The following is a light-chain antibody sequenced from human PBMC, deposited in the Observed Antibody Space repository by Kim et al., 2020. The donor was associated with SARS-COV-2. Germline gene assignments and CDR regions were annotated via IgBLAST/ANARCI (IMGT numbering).Light chain of an antibody. CDR3: SSYTGTNFL. Sequence: QFALTQPPSVSGSPGQSVTIPCTGTSSDVGSYDRVSWYQQSPGTAPKLLIFEVTHRPSGVPDRFSGSKSGNTASLTISGLQAEDEADYYCSSYTGTNFLFGGGTQLTVL. CDR2: EVT. V-gene: IGLV2-18*02. J-gene: IGLJ2*01. CDR1: SSDVGSYDR.